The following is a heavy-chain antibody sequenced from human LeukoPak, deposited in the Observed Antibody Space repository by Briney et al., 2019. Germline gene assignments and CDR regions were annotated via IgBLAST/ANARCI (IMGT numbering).Heavy chain of an antibody. D-gene: IGHD2-15*01. CDR1: GGSFSGYY. CDR3: ARDWRYSPTAFDY. CDR2: INHSGST. Sequence: PSETLSLTCAVYGGSFSGYYWSWIRQPPGKGLEWIGEINHSGSTNYNPSLKSRVTISVDTSKNQFSLKLSSVTAADTAVYYCARDWRYSPTAFDYWGQGTLVTVSS. V-gene: IGHV4-34*01. J-gene: IGHJ4*02.